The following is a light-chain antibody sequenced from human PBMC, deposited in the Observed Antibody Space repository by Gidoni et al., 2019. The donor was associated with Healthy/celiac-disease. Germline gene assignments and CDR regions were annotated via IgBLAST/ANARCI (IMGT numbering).Light chain of an antibody. CDR3: QQYYSFPPT. J-gene: IGKJ1*01. Sequence: VIWMTQSPSLLSASTGDRVTISCRMSQCLSSYLAWYQHKPGKAPALLIYAASTLQSGVPSRFSGSGSGTDFTLTISCLQSEDFAAYYCQQYYSFPPTFGQGTKVEIK. V-gene: IGKV1D-8*01. CDR1: QCLSSY. CDR2: AAS.